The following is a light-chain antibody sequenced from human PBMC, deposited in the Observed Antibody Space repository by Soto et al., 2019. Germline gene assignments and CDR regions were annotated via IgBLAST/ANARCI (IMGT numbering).Light chain of an antibody. CDR3: QQYYTIPQDT. CDR1: QSVLDSSSNKNF. CDR2: WAS. Sequence: DIVMTQSPDSLAVSLGERATINCKSSQSVLDSSSNKNFLAWYQQKPGHPPNLLIYWASTRESGVPDRFSGSGSGTDFTLTISSVQAEDVAVYYCQQYYTIPQDTFGQGTKLEIK. J-gene: IGKJ2*01. V-gene: IGKV4-1*01.